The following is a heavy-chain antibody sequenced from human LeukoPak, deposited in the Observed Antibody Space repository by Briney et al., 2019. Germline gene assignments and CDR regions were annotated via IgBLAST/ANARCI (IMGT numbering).Heavy chain of an antibody. CDR2: IYSGGST. Sequence: GGSLRLSCAASGFTVSSNYMSWVRQAPGKGLEWVSVIYSGGSTYYADSVKGRFTISRDNSKNTLYLQMNSLRAEDTAVYYCARVEVSGSYDYFGYWGQGTPVTVSS. CDR3: ARVEVSGSYDYFGY. D-gene: IGHD1-26*01. CDR1: GFTVSSNY. V-gene: IGHV3-66*01. J-gene: IGHJ4*02.